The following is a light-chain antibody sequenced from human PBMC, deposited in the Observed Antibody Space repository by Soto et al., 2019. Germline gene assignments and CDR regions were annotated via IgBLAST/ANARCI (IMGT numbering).Light chain of an antibody. J-gene: IGKJ4*01. CDR1: QSVSSY. V-gene: IGKV3-11*01. Sequence: EIVLTQSPATLSLSPGERATLSCRASQSVSSYLAWYQQKPGQAPRLLIYDASNRATGITDRFSGSGSGTDFPLTISSLEPEDFAVYYCQQRSNWPPLTFGGGTKVEIK. CDR2: DAS. CDR3: QQRSNWPPLT.